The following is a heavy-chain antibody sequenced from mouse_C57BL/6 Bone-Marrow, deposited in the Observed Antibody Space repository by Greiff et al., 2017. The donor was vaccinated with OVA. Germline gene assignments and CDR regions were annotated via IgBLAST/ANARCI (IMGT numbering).Heavy chain of an antibody. CDR1: GYTFTSYW. Sequence: EVQLQQSGTVLARPGASVKMSCKASGYTFTSYWMHWVKQRPGQGLEWIGAIYPGNSDTSYNQKFKGKAKLTAATSASTAYMELSSLTSEDSAVYYCARGAVVASPAMDYWGQGTSVTVSS. J-gene: IGHJ4*01. CDR3: ARGAVVASPAMDY. D-gene: IGHD1-1*01. CDR2: IYPGNSDT. V-gene: IGHV1-5*01.